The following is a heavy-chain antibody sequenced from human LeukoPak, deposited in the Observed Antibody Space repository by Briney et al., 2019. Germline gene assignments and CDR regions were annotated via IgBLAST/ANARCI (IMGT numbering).Heavy chain of an antibody. CDR1: GFTFSSYW. V-gene: IGHV3-7*01. Sequence: GGSLRLSCAASGFTFSSYWMSWVRQAPGKGLEWVANIKQDGSEKYYVDSVKGRFTISRDNAKNSLYLQMNSLRAEDTAVYYSARPYYDRSGYYPYYYYYYMDVWGKGTTVTVSS. CDR2: IKQDGSEK. D-gene: IGHD3-22*01. J-gene: IGHJ6*03. CDR3: ARPYYDRSGYYPYYYYYYMDV.